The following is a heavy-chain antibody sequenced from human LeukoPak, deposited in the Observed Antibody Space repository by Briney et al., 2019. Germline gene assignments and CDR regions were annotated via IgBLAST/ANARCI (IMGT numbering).Heavy chain of an antibody. CDR2: ISAYNGNT. J-gene: IGHJ5*02. D-gene: IGHD3-9*01. CDR1: VCTFTRYG. CDR3: ARTRPGVLRYVDWLSDPLDP. V-gene: IGHV1-18*01. Sequence: ASVTDSCKASVCTFTRYGMRWVRQAPGQGLEWMGCISAYNGNTNYAQKLQDRVTMTTDTSTSTAYMELRSPRSDDTAVYYCARTRPGVLRYVDWLSDPLDPWGEGTLVTVSS.